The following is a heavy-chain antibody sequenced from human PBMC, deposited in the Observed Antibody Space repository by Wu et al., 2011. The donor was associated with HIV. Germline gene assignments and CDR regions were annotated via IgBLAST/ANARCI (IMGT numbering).Heavy chain of an antibody. V-gene: IGHV1-69*06. CDR3: ARDFGGDGDS. CDR2: IIPIFGTA. D-gene: IGHD2-21*01. J-gene: IGHJ4*02. Sequence: VRQAPGHGLEWMGGIIPIFGTANYAQKFQGRVTITADKSTSTAYMELSSLRSEDTAMYYCARDFGGDGDSWGQGTLVTVSS.